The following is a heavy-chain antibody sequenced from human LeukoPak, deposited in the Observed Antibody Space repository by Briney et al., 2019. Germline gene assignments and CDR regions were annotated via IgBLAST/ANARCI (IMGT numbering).Heavy chain of an antibody. CDR1: GYTFTSYG. CDR3: ASSIHSSSWYVVDY. V-gene: IGHV1-18*01. CDR2: ISAYNGNT. J-gene: IGHJ4*02. Sequence: ASVKVSCKASGYTFTSYGISWVRQAPGQGLEWMGWISAYNGNTNYAQKLQGRVTMTTDTSTSTAYMELRSLRSDDTAVYYCASSIHSSSWYVVDYWGQGTLVTVSS. D-gene: IGHD6-13*01.